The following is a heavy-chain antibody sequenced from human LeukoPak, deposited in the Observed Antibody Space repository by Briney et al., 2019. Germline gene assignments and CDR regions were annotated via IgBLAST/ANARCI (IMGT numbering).Heavy chain of an antibody. V-gene: IGHV3-11*04. CDR3: AKRVVGATAEP. CDR1: GFTFSDSY. Sequence: GGSLRLSCAASGFTFSDSYMSWIRQAPGKGLEWLSYISSSGTTIYYADSVKGRFTISRDNAKKSLYLQMNSLRAEDTAVYYCAKRVVGATAEPWGQGTLVTVSS. D-gene: IGHD1-26*01. J-gene: IGHJ5*02. CDR2: ISSSGTTI.